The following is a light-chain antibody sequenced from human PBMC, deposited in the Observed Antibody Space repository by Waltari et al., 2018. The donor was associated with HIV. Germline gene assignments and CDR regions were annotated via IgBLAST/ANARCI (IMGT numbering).Light chain of an antibody. CDR3: SSYAGSNNPDV. V-gene: IGLV2-8*01. Sequence: QTALTQPPSASGSPGQSVPISCTGTSSDLGAYNYVSWYQQHPDKAPKLMIYDVSKRPSGVPDRFSGSKSGNTASLTVSGLQAEDEADYYCSSYAGSNNPDVFGTGTKVTVL. CDR2: DVS. CDR1: SSDLGAYNY. J-gene: IGLJ1*01.